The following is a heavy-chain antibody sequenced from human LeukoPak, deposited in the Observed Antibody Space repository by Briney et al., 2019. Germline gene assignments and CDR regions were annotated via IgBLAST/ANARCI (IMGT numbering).Heavy chain of an antibody. CDR1: GGSFSGYY. CDR2: INHSGST. D-gene: IGHD3-10*01. V-gene: IGHV4-34*01. CDR3: ARLFRGSGVLL. Sequence: PSETLSLTCAVYGGSFSGYYWSWIRQPPGKGLEWIGEINHSGSTNYNPSLKSRVTISVDTSKNQFSLKLSSVTAADTAVYYCARLFRGSGVLLWGQGTLVTVSS. J-gene: IGHJ4*02.